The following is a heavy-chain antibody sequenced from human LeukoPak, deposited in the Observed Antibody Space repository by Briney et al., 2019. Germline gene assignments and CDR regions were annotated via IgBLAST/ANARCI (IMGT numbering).Heavy chain of an antibody. D-gene: IGHD4-17*01. J-gene: IGHJ4*02. Sequence: GGSLRLSCAASGFTFSSYGMHWVRQAPGKGLEWVAVISYDGSNKYYADSVKGRFTISRDNSKNTLYLQMNSLRAEDTAVYYCAKQRSRGNPLDYWGQGTLVTVSS. CDR3: AKQRSRGNPLDY. CDR2: ISYDGSNK. CDR1: GFTFSSYG. V-gene: IGHV3-30*18.